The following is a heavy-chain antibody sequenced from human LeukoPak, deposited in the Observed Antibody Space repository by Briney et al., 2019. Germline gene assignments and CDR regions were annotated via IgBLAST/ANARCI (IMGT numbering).Heavy chain of an antibody. D-gene: IGHD2-2*01. Sequence: PGGSLRLSCAASGFTFNDYWMTWVRQAPGKGLEWVAHIKRDGSEKYYVDSLKGRFTISRDNAKNSLFLQMNSLRAEDTAVYYCVRDCSSASLSSGCYYAMDVWGKGTTVTVSS. J-gene: IGHJ6*04. CDR1: GFTFNDYW. V-gene: IGHV3-7*03. CDR3: VRDCSSASLSSGCYYAMDV. CDR2: IKRDGSEK.